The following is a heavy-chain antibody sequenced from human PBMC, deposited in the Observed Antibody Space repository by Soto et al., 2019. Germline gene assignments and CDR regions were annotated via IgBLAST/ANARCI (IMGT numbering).Heavy chain of an antibody. D-gene: IGHD5-18*01. Sequence: EVQLVESGGGLVQPGGSLRLSCAASGFTFSSYAMNWVRQAPGKGLEWVSYISSSGSTIYYADSVKGRFTISRDNAKNSLYLQMNSLRAEDTAVYYCATTWIQLWPTDYYYYYGMDVWGQGTTVTVSS. CDR2: ISSSGSTI. CDR1: GFTFSSYA. CDR3: ATTWIQLWPTDYYYYYGMDV. V-gene: IGHV3-48*03. J-gene: IGHJ6*02.